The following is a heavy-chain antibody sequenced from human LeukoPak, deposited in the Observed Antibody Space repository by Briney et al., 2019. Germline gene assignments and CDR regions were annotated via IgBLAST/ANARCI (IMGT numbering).Heavy chain of an antibody. Sequence: ASVKVSCKVSGYTFTGYYIHWVRQAPGQGLEWMGWINPNSGGTNYAQKFQGRVTMTRDTSISTAYMELSRLRSDDTAVYYCARAVAGSRFDYWGQGTLVTVSS. J-gene: IGHJ4*02. CDR2: INPNSGGT. CDR3: ARAVAGSRFDY. V-gene: IGHV1-2*02. D-gene: IGHD6-19*01. CDR1: GYTFTGYY.